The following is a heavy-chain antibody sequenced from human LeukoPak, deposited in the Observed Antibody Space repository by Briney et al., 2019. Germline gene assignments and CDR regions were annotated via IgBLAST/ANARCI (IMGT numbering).Heavy chain of an antibody. CDR3: ARSIGSPTDY. CDR2: INSDGSSA. V-gene: IGHV3-74*03. CDR1: GFTFSSSW. J-gene: IGHJ4*02. Sequence: GGSLRLSCAASGFTFSSSWMHWVRQAPGMGLVWVSRINSDGSSATYAGSVKGRFTISRDNAKNTLFLQMNSLRAEDTAVYYCARSIGSPTDYWGQGTLVTVSS. D-gene: IGHD6-13*01.